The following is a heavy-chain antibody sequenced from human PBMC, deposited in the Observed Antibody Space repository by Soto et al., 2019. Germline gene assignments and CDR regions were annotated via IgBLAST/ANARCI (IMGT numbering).Heavy chain of an antibody. CDR2: IKGDGSEE. CDR3: ARDWGAPGRGSAFGYYYHSGMDV. J-gene: IGHJ6*02. D-gene: IGHD3-16*01. V-gene: IGHV3-7*05. CDR1: GFSISTYW. Sequence: EVQLVESGGGSVQPGGSLRLSCAASGFSISTYWMNWVRQAPGKGLEWVANIKGDGSEEHYVDSVTGRFTISRDNSKNSLFLDMNSLRGEDTAVYYCARDWGAPGRGSAFGYYYHSGMDVWGQGTTVTVPS.